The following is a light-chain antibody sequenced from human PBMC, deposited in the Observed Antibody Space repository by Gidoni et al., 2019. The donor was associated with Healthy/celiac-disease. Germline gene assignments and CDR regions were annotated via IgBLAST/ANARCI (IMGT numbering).Light chain of an antibody. V-gene: IGKV1-27*01. J-gene: IGKJ1*01. Sequence: IQMTHSPSSLSASVGDRVTITCRASNGISNYLAWYQQKPGKVPKLLIYAASTLQSGVPSRFSGSGSGTDFTLTISSLQPEDVETYYCQKYNSAPRTFGQGTKVEIK. CDR1: NGISNY. CDR2: AAS. CDR3: QKYNSAPRT.